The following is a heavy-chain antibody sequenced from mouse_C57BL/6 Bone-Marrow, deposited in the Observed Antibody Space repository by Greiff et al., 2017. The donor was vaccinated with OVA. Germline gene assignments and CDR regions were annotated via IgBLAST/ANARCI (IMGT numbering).Heavy chain of an antibody. CDR1: GYAFSSSW. D-gene: IGHD2-3*01. CDR2: IYPGDGDT. Sequence: QVQLQQSGPELVKPGASVKISCKASGYAFSSSWMNWVKQRPGKGLEWIGRIYPGDGDTNYNGKFKGKATLTADKSSSTASMQLSSLTSEDSAVYFCARHMDVYYASYFYYWGEGTPLTVS. J-gene: IGHJ2*01. CDR3: ARHMDVYYASYFYY. V-gene: IGHV1-82*01.